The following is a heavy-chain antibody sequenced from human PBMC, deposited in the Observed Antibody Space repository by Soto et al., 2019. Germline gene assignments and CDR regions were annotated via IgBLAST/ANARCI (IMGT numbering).Heavy chain of an antibody. CDR3: ARSVGATFLDF. Sequence: SETLSLTCTVSGGSISSYYWSWIRQPPGKGLEWIGYIYYSGSTNYNPSLKSRVSISLDTSKNQFSLKLSSVTAADTAVYYCARSVGATFLDFWGQGTLVTVSS. D-gene: IGHD1-26*01. V-gene: IGHV4-59*01. CDR2: IYYSGST. J-gene: IGHJ4*02. CDR1: GGSISSYY.